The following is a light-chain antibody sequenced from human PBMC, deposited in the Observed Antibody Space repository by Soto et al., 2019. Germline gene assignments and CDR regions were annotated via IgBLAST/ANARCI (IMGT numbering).Light chain of an antibody. CDR3: CSYAGSYTWV. Sequence: ALTQPRSVSGSPGQSVTISCTGTSSDVGGYNYVSWYQQHPGKAPKLMIYDVSKRPSGVPDRFSGSKSGNTASLTISGLQAEDEADYYCCSYAGSYTWVFGGGTQLTVL. CDR2: DVS. V-gene: IGLV2-11*01. CDR1: SSDVGGYNY. J-gene: IGLJ3*02.